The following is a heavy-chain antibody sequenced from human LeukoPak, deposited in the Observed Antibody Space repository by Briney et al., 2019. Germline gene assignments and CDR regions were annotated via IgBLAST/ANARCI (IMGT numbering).Heavy chain of an antibody. CDR1: GGTFSSYA. CDR3: AKASMNYYDSSGYYYNYFDY. J-gene: IGHJ4*02. D-gene: IGHD3-22*01. CDR2: ISGSGGST. Sequence: SCKASGGTFSSYAMSWVRQAPGKGLEWVSAISGSGGSTYYADSVKGRFTISRDNSKNTLYLQMNSLRAEDTAVYYCAKASMNYYDSSGYYYNYFDYWGQGTLVTVSS. V-gene: IGHV3-23*01.